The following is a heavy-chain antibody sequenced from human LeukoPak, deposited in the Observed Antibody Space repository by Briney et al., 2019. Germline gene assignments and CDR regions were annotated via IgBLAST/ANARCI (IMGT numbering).Heavy chain of an antibody. CDR3: AKDLGRDGSEIFDY. D-gene: IGHD5-24*01. V-gene: IGHV3-48*03. Sequence: PGGSLRLSCAASGFTFSSYEMNWVRQAPGKGLEWVSYISSSGSTIYYADSVKGRFTISRDNAKNSLYLQMNSLRAEDTAVYYCAKDLGRDGSEIFDYWGQGTLVTVSS. CDR2: ISSSGSTI. J-gene: IGHJ4*02. CDR1: GFTFSSYE.